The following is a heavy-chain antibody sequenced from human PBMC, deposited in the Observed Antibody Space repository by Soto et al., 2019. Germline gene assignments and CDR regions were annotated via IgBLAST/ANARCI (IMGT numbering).Heavy chain of an antibody. J-gene: IGHJ3*02. CDR3: ERHDSRDIVVVPASSNAFDI. Sequence: QVQLVESGGGVVQHGRSLRLSCAASGFTFSSYGMHWVRQAPGKGLEWVAVIWYDGSNKYYADSVKGRFTISRDNSKNTLYLQMNSLRAEDTAVYYCERHDSRDIVVVPASSNAFDIWGQGTMVTVSS. CDR1: GFTFSSYG. CDR2: IWYDGSNK. V-gene: IGHV3-33*01. D-gene: IGHD2-2*01.